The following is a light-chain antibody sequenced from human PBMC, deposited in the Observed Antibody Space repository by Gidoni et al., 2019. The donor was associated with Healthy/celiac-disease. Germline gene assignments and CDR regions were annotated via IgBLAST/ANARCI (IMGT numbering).Light chain of an antibody. V-gene: IGLV1-47*01. CDR3: AAWDDSLSGWV. CDR2: RNN. Sequence: QSVLTQPPSASGTPGQRVTLSCSGSSSNIGSNYVYWYQKLPGTAPKILIYRNNQRPSGVPDRFSGSKSGTSASLAIRGLRSEDEADYYCAAWDDSLSGWVFGGGTKLTVL. CDR1: SSNIGSNY. J-gene: IGLJ3*02.